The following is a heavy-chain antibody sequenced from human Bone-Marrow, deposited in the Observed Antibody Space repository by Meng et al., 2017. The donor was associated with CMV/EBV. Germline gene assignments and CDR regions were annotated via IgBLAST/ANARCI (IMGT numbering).Heavy chain of an antibody. CDR1: RYTFTSYG. Sequence: ASVKVSCMRSRYTFTSYGISWVRQAPGQGLAGMGWISAYNGNTNYAQKLQGRVTMTTDTSTSTAYMELRSLRSDDTAVYYCARASRVAVAETEYYFDYWGQGTLVTVSS. V-gene: IGHV1-18*01. J-gene: IGHJ4*02. CDR3: ARASRVAVAETEYYFDY. CDR2: ISAYNGNT. D-gene: IGHD6-19*01.